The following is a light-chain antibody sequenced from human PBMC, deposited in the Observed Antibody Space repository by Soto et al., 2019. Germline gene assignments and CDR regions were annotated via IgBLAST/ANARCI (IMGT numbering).Light chain of an antibody. CDR3: QQTYSTPYT. V-gene: IGKV1-39*01. CDR2: AAS. J-gene: IGKJ2*01. Sequence: DIQMTQSPSSLSASVGDRVTITCRPSQSISRYLNWYQLKPGKAPKLLIYAASNLQSGVPSRFSGSASGTDFTLTISSLQSEDFATYHCQQTYSTPYTFGQGTKLEIK. CDR1: QSISRY.